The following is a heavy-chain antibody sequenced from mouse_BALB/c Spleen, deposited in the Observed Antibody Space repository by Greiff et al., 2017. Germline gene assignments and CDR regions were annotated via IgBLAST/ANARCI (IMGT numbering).Heavy chain of an antibody. CDR1: GFTFSSYA. CDR3: ARDGNLFAY. V-gene: IGHV5-6-5*01. D-gene: IGHD2-1*01. J-gene: IGHJ3*01. Sequence: DVQLVESGGGLVKPGGSLKLSCAASGFTFSSYAMSWVRQTPEKRLEWVASISSGGSTYYPDSVKGRFTISRDNARNILYLQMSSLRSEDTAMYYCARDGNLFAYWGQGTLVTVSA. CDR2: ISSGGST.